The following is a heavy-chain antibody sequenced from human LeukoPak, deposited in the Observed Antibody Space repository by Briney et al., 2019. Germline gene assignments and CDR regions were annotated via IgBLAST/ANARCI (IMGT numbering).Heavy chain of an antibody. D-gene: IGHD5-18*01. V-gene: IGHV3-74*01. CDR3: ARVPPGDSYGNY. CDR1: GFTFSSYR. CDR2: IDSGGSTT. Sequence: PGGSLRPSCAASGFTFSSYRMHWVRQAPGKGLVWVSRIDSGGSTTKYADSVKGRFTISRDNAKNTLYLQMNSLRAEDTAVYYCARVPPGDSYGNYWGQGTLVTVSS. J-gene: IGHJ4*02.